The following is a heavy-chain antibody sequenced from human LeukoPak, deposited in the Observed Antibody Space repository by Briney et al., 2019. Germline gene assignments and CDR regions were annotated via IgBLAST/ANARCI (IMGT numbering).Heavy chain of an antibody. D-gene: IGHD3-22*01. Sequence: GGSLRLSCAASGFTFSSYAMSWARQAPGKGLEWVSAISGSGGSTYYADSVKGRFTISRDNSKNTLYLQMNSLRAEDTAVYYCAKDLYYYDSSGYLDYWGQGTLVTVSS. V-gene: IGHV3-23*01. CDR3: AKDLYYYDSSGYLDY. CDR2: ISGSGGST. CDR1: GFTFSSYA. J-gene: IGHJ4*02.